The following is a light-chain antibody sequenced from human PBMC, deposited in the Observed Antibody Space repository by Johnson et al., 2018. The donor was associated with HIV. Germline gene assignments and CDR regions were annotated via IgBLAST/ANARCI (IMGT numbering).Light chain of an antibody. V-gene: IGLV1-51*01. J-gene: IGLJ1*01. CDR2: DNN. CDR1: TSNIGNNY. CDR3: GTWDSSLSANV. Sequence: QKVTISCSGSTSNIGNNYVSWYQQLPGTAPKLLIYDNNKRPSGIPDRFSGSKSGTSATLGITGLQTGDEADYYCGTWDSSLSANVFGTGTKVTVL.